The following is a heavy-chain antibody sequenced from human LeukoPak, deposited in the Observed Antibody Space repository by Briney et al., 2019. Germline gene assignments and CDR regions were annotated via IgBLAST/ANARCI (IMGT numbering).Heavy chain of an antibody. J-gene: IGHJ4*02. CDR3: ARGHDYGDYVY. Sequence: ASVNVSCKASGYTFTSYGISWVRQAPGQGLEWMGGIIPIFGTANYAQKFQGRVTITADESTSTAYMELSSLRSEDTAVYYCARGHDYGDYVYWGQGTLVTVSS. V-gene: IGHV1-69*13. D-gene: IGHD4-17*01. CDR1: GYTFTSYG. CDR2: IIPIFGTA.